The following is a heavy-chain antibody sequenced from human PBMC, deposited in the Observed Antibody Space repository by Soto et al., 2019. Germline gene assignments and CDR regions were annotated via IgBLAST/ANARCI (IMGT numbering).Heavy chain of an antibody. J-gene: IGHJ4*02. CDR3: ARTVHLGYCSGGRCSLHFDY. D-gene: IGHD2-15*01. CDR2: IYYSGST. CDR1: GGSISSGGYY. V-gene: IGHV4-31*01. Sequence: QVQLQESGPGLVKPSQTLSLTCTVSGGSISSGGYYWSWIRQHPGKGLEWIGYIYYSGSTYYNPSLKSLGTIAVDTSKKQFTLKLSSVTAADTAVYYCARTVHLGYCSGGRCSLHFDYRGPGTLGTVSS.